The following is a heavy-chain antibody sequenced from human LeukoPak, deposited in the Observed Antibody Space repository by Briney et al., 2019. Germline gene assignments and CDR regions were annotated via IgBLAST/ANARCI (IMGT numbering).Heavy chain of an antibody. CDR2: IDPSDSYT. CDR3: GRHQHSGSYGAFDI. D-gene: IGHD1-26*01. Sequence: GESLKISCNGSGYXFTSYWISWVRQMPGKGLEWMGRIDPSDSYTNYSPSFQGHVTISADKSISTAYLQWSSLKASDTAMYYCGRHQHSGSYGAFDIWGQGTMVTVSS. J-gene: IGHJ3*02. V-gene: IGHV5-10-1*01. CDR1: GYXFTSYW.